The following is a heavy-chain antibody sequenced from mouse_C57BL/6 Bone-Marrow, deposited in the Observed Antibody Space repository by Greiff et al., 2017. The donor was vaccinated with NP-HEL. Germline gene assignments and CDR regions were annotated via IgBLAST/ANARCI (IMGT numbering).Heavy chain of an antibody. CDR1: GFTFSSYA. D-gene: IGHD2-5*01. CDR2: ISDGGSYT. J-gene: IGHJ1*03. CDR3: ARRAYSNYSYWYFDV. V-gene: IGHV5-4*01. Sequence: EVQRVESGGGLVKPGGSLKLSCAASGFTFSSYAMSWVRQTPEKRLEWVATISDGGSYTYYPDNVKGRFTISRDNAKNNLYLQMSHLKSEDTAMYYCARRAYSNYSYWYFDVWGTGTTVTVSS.